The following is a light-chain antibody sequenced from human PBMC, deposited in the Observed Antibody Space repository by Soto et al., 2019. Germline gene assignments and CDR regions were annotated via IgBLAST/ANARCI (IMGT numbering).Light chain of an antibody. CDR3: SSYAGSNIHYV. V-gene: IGLV2-8*01. CDR1: GSDVGGYRY. CDR2: EVT. Sequence: SVLTQPPSASGSPGQSVTISCTGTGSDVGGYRYVSWYQQHPGKAPKLIIYEVTKRPSGVPDRFSGSKSGNTASLTVSGLQTEDEADYYCSSYAGSNIHYVFGTGTKVTVL. J-gene: IGLJ1*01.